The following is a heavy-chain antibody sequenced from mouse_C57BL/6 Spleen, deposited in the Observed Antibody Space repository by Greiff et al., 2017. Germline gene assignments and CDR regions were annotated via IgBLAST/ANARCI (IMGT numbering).Heavy chain of an antibody. CDR1: GYAFSSSW. J-gene: IGHJ4*01. V-gene: IGHV1-82*01. Sequence: QVQLKDSGPELVKPGASVKISCKASGYAFSSSWMNWVKQRPGKGLEWIGRIYPGDGDTNYNGKFKGKATLTADKSSSTAYMQLSSLTSEDSAVYFCARSVYGSSPYYYAMDYWGQGTSVTVSS. CDR3: ARSVYGSSPYYYAMDY. D-gene: IGHD1-1*01. CDR2: IYPGDGDT.